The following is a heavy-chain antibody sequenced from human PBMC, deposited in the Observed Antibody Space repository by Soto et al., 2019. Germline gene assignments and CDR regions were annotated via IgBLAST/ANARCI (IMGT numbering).Heavy chain of an antibody. CDR3: ARGVYYDFPYYYGMDV. CDR1: GGTFSSYA. V-gene: IGHV1-69*12. D-gene: IGHD3-3*01. Sequence: QVQLVQSGAEVKKPGSSVKVSCKASGGTFSSYAISWVRQAPGQGLEWMGGIIPIFGTANYAQKFQGRVTITADESTSTAYMELSSRRSEDTAVYYCARGVYYDFPYYYGMDVWGQGTTVTVSS. J-gene: IGHJ6*02. CDR2: IIPIFGTA.